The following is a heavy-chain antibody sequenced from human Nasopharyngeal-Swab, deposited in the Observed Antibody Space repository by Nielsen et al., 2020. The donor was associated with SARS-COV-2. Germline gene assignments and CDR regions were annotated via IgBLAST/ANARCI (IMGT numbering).Heavy chain of an antibody. Sequence: GESLKISCAASGFTSVTPFSDAWLNWVRQAPGKGLEWVAVISYDGSNKYYADSVKGRFTISRDNSKNTLYLQMNSLRAEDTAVYYCARGPSGSYTMLWDYWGQGTLVTVSS. D-gene: IGHD1-26*01. CDR3: ARGPSGSYTMLWDY. CDR2: ISYDGSNK. J-gene: IGHJ4*02. V-gene: IGHV3-30-3*01. CDR1: GFTSVTPFSDAW.